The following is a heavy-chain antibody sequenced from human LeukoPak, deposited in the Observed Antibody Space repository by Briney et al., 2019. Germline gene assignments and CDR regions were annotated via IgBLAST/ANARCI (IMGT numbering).Heavy chain of an antibody. CDR1: GFTFSSYA. V-gene: IGHV3-23*01. CDR3: ATTGYCTNGVCRSSRGWFDP. CDR2: ISGSGGST. D-gene: IGHD2-8*01. Sequence: GGSLRLSCAASGFTFSSYAMSWVRQAPGKGLEWVSAISGSGGSTYYADSVKGRFTISRDNSKNTLYLQMSSLRAEDTAVYYCATTGYCTNGVCRSSRGWFDPWGQGTLVTVSS. J-gene: IGHJ5*02.